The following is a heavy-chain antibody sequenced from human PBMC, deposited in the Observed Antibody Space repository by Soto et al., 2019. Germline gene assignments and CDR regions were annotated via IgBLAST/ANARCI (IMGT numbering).Heavy chain of an antibody. CDR2: ISDGDGAT. CDR1: GFAFSDYA. CDR3: AKGRTFFDF. Sequence: EVHLLESGGGLVQPGGSLRLSCAASGFAFSDYAMTWVRQAPGKGLEWVSDISDGDGATHYADSVKGRFTISRDDSKNTLYLQMDSLRAEDAAVYWCAKGRTFFDFWGQGTLVTVSS. D-gene: IGHD3-16*01. J-gene: IGHJ4*02. V-gene: IGHV3-23*01.